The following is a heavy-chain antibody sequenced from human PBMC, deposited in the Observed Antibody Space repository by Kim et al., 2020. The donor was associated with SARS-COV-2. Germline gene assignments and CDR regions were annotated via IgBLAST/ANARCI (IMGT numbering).Heavy chain of an antibody. D-gene: IGHD6-13*01. J-gene: IGHJ4*02. V-gene: IGHV3-66*01. CDR1: GFTVSSNY. CDR3: ATNLAAAGVV. Sequence: GGSLRLSCAASGFTVSSNYMSWPRQAPGKGLEWLSVIYSGDKTYYVESVKGRLTISRDNSKNTLYLQMSSLRVEDTAVDYCATNLAAAGVVWWQGTLVT. CDR2: IYSGDKT.